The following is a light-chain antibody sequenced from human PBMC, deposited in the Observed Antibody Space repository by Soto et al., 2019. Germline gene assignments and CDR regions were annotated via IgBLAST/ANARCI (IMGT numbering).Light chain of an antibody. J-gene: IGLJ1*01. CDR3: KSYAGSNTDV. Sequence: QSALTQPPSASGSPGQSVTISCTGTKNDIGVYDFVSWYQHHPGKAPRLIIYEVVQRPSGVPDRFSGSKSGNTASLTVSGFQAADEADYFCKSYAGSNTDVFGSGTKLTVL. CDR1: KNDIGVYDF. V-gene: IGLV2-8*01. CDR2: EVV.